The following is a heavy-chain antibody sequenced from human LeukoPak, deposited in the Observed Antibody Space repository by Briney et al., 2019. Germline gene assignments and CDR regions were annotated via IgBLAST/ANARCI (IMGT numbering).Heavy chain of an antibody. CDR1: GFNFSSYG. Sequence: GGSLRLSCAASGFNFSSYGIHWGRQAPGKGLEWVAVISYDGSNKHYADSVKGRFTISRDNSKNTMYLQMNSLRAEDTAVYYCAKGMWAGDAFDIWGQGTMVTVSS. D-gene: IGHD1-26*01. CDR3: AKGMWAGDAFDI. CDR2: ISYDGSNK. V-gene: IGHV3-30*18. J-gene: IGHJ3*02.